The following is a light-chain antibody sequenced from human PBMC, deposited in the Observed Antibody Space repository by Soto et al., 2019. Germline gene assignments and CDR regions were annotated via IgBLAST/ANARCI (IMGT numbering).Light chain of an antibody. J-gene: IGKJ1*01. V-gene: IGKV1-6*01. CDR3: LQDFKYPRT. CDR2: GTF. Sequence: AIQMTQSTSSLSASVGDSVTITCRASQDIRTAVGWYQQKPGKAPRLLIDGTFSLQSGVPSRFSGSGSGTDFTLTISSLQPDDFATYYCLQDFKYPRTFGQGTKVEVK. CDR1: QDIRTA.